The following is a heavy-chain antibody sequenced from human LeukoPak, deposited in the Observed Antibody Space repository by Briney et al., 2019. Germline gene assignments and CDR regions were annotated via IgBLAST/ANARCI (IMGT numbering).Heavy chain of an antibody. Sequence: GGSLRLSCAASGFTFSSYAMSWVRQAPGKVLEWVSAISGSGGSTYYADSVKGRFTISRDNSKNTLYLQMNSLRAEDTAVYYCAKIFQSSSWFDLDYWGQGTLVTVSS. CDR3: AKIFQSSSWFDLDY. D-gene: IGHD6-13*01. J-gene: IGHJ4*02. CDR1: GFTFSSYA. V-gene: IGHV3-23*01. CDR2: ISGSGGST.